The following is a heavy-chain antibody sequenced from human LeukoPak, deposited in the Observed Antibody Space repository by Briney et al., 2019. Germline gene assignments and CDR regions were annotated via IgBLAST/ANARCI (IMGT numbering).Heavy chain of an antibody. J-gene: IGHJ5*02. CDR1: GDSFISYW. D-gene: IGHD3-10*01. CDR2: IYPGDSDT. Sequence: GESLEISCKVSGDSFISYWIGWVRQMPGKGLEWMGIIYPGDSDTRYSPSFQGQVTISADKSISTAYLQWSSLKASDTAMYYCARLWFGEGDWFDPWGQGTLVTVSS. CDR3: ARLWFGEGDWFDP. V-gene: IGHV5-51*01.